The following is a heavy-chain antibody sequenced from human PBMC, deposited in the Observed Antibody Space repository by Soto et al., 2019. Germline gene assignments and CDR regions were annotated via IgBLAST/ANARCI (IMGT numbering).Heavy chain of an antibody. V-gene: IGHV4-30-2*06. CDR2: IYYTGAT. Sequence: QVQLQESGPGLVKPSQTVSLTCAVSGASMSSGGHSWSWIRQSPGRGLEWIGYIYYTGATYYNPSLKSRVTLSVDRSTNQFSLNFNSVPASDTAVYYCARAPPGPSPRWDVWGQGTTVTVSS. D-gene: IGHD3-10*01. CDR1: GASMSSGGHS. J-gene: IGHJ6*02. CDR3: ARAPPGPSPRWDV.